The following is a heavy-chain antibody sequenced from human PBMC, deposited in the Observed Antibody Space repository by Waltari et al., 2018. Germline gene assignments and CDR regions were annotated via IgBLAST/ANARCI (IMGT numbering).Heavy chain of an antibody. Sequence: QLHLQESGPELVKPSETLYLTCTVSNVSISSGAYHWGWIRQPAGKGPEWIGNIYYSGRTYYNPSLESRVAISVDTSKNQFFLSLTSVTAADAAIYYCARAECSTSSCFFVSGFDPWGQGIQVTVSS. CDR3: ARAECSTSSCFFVSGFDP. V-gene: IGHV4-39*01. D-gene: IGHD6-6*01. CDR2: IYYSGRT. CDR1: NVSISSGAYH. J-gene: IGHJ5*02.